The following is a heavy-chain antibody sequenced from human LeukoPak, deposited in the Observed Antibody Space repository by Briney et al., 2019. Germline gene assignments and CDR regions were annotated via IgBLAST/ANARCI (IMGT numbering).Heavy chain of an antibody. CDR2: ISSSSSYI. D-gene: IGHD6-13*01. J-gene: IGHJ4*02. V-gene: IGHV3-21*01. CDR3: ARDALIAAVDFDY. Sequence: GGSLRLSCAASGFTFSSYSMNWVRQAPPKGLEWVSSISSSSSYIYYADSVKGRFTISRDNAKNSLYLQMNSLRAEDTAVYYCARDALIAAVDFDYWGQGTLVTVSS. CDR1: GFTFSSYS.